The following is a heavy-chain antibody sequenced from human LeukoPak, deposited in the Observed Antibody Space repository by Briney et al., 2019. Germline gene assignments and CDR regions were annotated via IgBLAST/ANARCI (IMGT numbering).Heavy chain of an antibody. Sequence: PGESLKISCEGSGYSFTNYWIGWVRQMPGKGLEWMGIIYPDDSESRYSPSFQGQVTFSADRAINTAYLHWSRLKASDTAMHYCARVYSTDWMGFDYWGQGTLVTVSS. CDR1: GYSFTNYW. CDR3: ARVYSTDWMGFDY. CDR2: IYPDDSES. D-gene: IGHD6-19*01. V-gene: IGHV5-51*01. J-gene: IGHJ4*02.